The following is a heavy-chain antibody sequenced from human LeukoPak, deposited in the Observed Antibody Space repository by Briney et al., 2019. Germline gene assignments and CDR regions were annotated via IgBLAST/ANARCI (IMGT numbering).Heavy chain of an antibody. CDR2: IYNSGST. CDR3: ARHGYDSGGYYLGGVDY. D-gene: IGHD3-22*01. J-gene: IGHJ4*02. CDR1: GASITSSTYY. V-gene: IGHV4-39*01. Sequence: SEILSLTCTVSGASITSSTYYWGWIRQPPGKGLEWIGSIYNSGSTYYNPSLKSRVTISVDTSKIHFSLKLSSVTAADTAVYYCARHGYDSGGYYLGGVDYWGQGTLVTVSS.